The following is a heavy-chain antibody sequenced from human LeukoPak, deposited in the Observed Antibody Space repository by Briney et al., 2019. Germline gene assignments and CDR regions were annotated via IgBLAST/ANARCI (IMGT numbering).Heavy chain of an antibody. CDR1: GFNFDDYG. V-gene: IGHV3-20*04. CDR3: ARVPSYYDSSGYYYYYFDY. CDR2: INWNGGNT. D-gene: IGHD3-22*01. Sequence: GGSLRLSCAASGFNFDDYGMSWVRHAPGKGLEWISGINWNGGNTGYGDSVKGRFTISRDNAKNSLYLQMNSLRAEDTALYYCARVPSYYDSSGYYYYYFDYWGQGTLVTVSS. J-gene: IGHJ4*02.